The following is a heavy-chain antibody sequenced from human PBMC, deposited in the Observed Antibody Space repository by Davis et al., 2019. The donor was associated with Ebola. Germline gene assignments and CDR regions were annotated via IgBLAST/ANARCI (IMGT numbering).Heavy chain of an antibody. Sequence: ASVKVSCKASGYTFTGYYMHWVRQAPGQGLEWMGWINPNSGGTNYAQKFQGRVTMTRDTSISTAYMELSRLRSDDTAVYYCARYPHHCTNGVCYYFYYGMDVWGQGTTVTVSS. V-gene: IGHV1-2*02. CDR1: GYTFTGYY. CDR3: ARYPHHCTNGVCYYFYYGMDV. J-gene: IGHJ6*02. CDR2: INPNSGGT. D-gene: IGHD2-8*01.